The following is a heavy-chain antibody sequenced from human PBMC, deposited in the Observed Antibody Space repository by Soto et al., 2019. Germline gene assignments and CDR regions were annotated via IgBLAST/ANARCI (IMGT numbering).Heavy chain of an antibody. J-gene: IGHJ4*02. Sequence: QVQLVESGGGLVTPGGSLRLSCAASGFTFSDYYMSWISQAPGKGLEWVSYISSVDSIISYADSVKGRFTISRDNAKNSRYLQMNSLRDEDTAVYYCARDLGYYASSGYFDYWGQGTLVTVSS. V-gene: IGHV3-11*01. D-gene: IGHD3-22*01. CDR2: ISSVDSII. CDR3: ARDLGYYASSGYFDY. CDR1: GFTFSDYY.